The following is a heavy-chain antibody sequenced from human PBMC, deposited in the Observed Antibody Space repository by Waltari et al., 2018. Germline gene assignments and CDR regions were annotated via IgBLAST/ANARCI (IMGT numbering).Heavy chain of an antibody. CDR2: ISYDGSNK. V-gene: IGHV3-30*18. Sequence: QVQLVESGGGVVQPGRSLRLSCAASGFTFSSYGMHWVRQAPGKGLEWVAVISYDGSNKYYADSVKGRFTISRDNSKNTLYLQMNSLRAEDTAVYYCAKTAAAGSYYYYGMDVWGQGTTVTVSS. J-gene: IGHJ6*02. CDR1: GFTFSSYG. D-gene: IGHD6-13*01. CDR3: AKTAAAGSYYYYGMDV.